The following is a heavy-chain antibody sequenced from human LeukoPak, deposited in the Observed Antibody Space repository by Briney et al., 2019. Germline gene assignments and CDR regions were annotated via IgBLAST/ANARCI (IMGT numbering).Heavy chain of an antibody. V-gene: IGHV3-74*01. CDR3: ARVLTLGTAAGPLGY. CDR1: GFTFTSYW. Sequence: GGSLRLSCAASGFTFTSYWMHWVRQAPGKGLVWVSRIKSDESTRDYADFVKGRFTISRDNARNTVYLQINSLIAEDTAVYYCARVLTLGTAAGPLGYWGQGTLVTVSS. CDR2: IKSDESTR. J-gene: IGHJ4*02. D-gene: IGHD6-13*01.